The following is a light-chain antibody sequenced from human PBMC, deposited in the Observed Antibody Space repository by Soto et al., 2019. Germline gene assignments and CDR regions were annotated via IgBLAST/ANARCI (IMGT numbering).Light chain of an antibody. CDR3: CSYAGDNTYV. CDR2: DVS. J-gene: IGLJ1*01. V-gene: IGLV2-11*01. Sequence: QSVLTQPRSVSGSPGQSVTISCTGTSSDVGGYNYVSWYQQHPGKAPKLMIYDVSKRPSGVPDRFSGSKSGNTASLTISGLQAEDEADYHCCSYAGDNTYVFGTGTKLTVL. CDR1: SSDVGGYNY.